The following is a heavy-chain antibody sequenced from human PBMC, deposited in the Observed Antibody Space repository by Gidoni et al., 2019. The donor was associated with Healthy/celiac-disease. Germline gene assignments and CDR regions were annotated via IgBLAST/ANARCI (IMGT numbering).Heavy chain of an antibody. D-gene: IGHD2-2*02. CDR3: ARGPPIRISGYCSSTSCYRRYFDY. Sequence: GLEWIGEINHSGSTNYNPSLKSRVTISVDTSKNQFSLKLSSVTAADTAVYYCARGPPIRISGYCSSTSCYRRYFDYWGQGTLVTVSS. J-gene: IGHJ4*02. V-gene: IGHV4-34*01. CDR2: INHSGST.